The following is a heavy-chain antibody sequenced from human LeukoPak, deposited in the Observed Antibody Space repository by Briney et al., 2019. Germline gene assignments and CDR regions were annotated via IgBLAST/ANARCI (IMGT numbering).Heavy chain of an antibody. V-gene: IGHV4-30-4*08. CDR3: ARVGHCSSTACSYRYFDY. D-gene: IGHD2-2*01. Sequence: NPSETLSLTCTVSGGSISNTNYYWIWIRQPPGKGLECIGYIYYSGSTYYNPSLKSRLTMSVDTSKNQFSLNLNSVTAADTAVYYCARVGHCSSTACSYRYFDYWGQGTLVTVSS. J-gene: IGHJ4*02. CDR2: IYYSGST. CDR1: GGSISNTNYY.